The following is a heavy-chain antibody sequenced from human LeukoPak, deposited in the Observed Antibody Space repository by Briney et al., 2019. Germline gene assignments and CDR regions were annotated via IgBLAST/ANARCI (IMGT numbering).Heavy chain of an antibody. CDR2: ISYDGSNK. CDR1: GXTFSSYG. CDR3: AKDLYGDYGFDY. V-gene: IGHV3-30*18. Sequence: GGSLRLSCAASGXTFSSYGMHWVRQAPGKGLEWVAVISYDGSNKYYADSVKGRFTISRDNSKNTLYLQMNSLRAEDTAVYYCAKDLYGDYGFDYWGQGTLVTVSS. J-gene: IGHJ4*02. D-gene: IGHD4-17*01.